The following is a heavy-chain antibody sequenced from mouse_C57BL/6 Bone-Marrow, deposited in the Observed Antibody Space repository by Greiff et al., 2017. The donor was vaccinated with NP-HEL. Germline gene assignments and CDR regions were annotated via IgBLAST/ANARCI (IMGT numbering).Heavy chain of an antibody. CDR1: GYTFTDYE. Sequence: VQLQQSGAELVRPGASVTLSCKASGYTFTDYEMHWVKQTPVHGLEWIGTIYPEAGGTDYNQKFKDKAILTADKSSSTAYMELSSLTSEDSDVYYCTRLRYYAIDFWGQGTSATVSA. V-gene: IGHV1-15*01. CDR3: TRLRYYAIDF. CDR2: IYPEAGGT. J-gene: IGHJ4*01.